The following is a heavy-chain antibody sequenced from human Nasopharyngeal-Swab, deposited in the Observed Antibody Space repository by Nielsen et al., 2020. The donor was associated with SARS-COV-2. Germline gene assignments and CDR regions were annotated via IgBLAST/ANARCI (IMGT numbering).Heavy chain of an antibody. Sequence: WVRQAPGQRLEWIGWIVVGSGNTNYAQKFQGRVTMTRDTSTSTVYMELSSLRSEDTAVYYCARAHYGMDVWGQGTTVTVSS. CDR3: ARAHYGMDV. V-gene: IGHV1-58*01. J-gene: IGHJ6*02. CDR2: IVVGSGNT.